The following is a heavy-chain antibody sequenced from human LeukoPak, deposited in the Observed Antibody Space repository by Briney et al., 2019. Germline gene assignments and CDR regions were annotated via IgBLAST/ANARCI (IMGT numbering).Heavy chain of an antibody. Sequence: GGSLRLSCAASGFTFSSYWMHWVRQAPGKGLEWISYISTSGNTIYYTDSVKGRFTISRDNAKNSLYLQMNSLRAEDTAVYYCARGRTVEITIFGVDPYFDYWGQGTLVTVSS. D-gene: IGHD3-3*01. J-gene: IGHJ4*02. CDR1: GFTFSSYW. CDR3: ARGRTVEITIFGVDPYFDY. CDR2: ISTSGNTI. V-gene: IGHV3-48*04.